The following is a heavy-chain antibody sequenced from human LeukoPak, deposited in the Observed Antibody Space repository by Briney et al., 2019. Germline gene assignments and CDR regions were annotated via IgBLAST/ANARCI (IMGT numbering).Heavy chain of an antibody. CDR3: AKDDAWGRYKD. Sequence: GRSLRLSCAASGFTFSSYGMHWVRQAPGKGLEWVSGISPSGEITYYTDSVKGRFTISRDNSKHTVSLQMNSLRGEDTAVYYCAKDDAWGRYKDWGQGTLVTVSS. V-gene: IGHV3-23*01. J-gene: IGHJ1*01. CDR1: GFTFSSYG. D-gene: IGHD3-16*01. CDR2: ISPSGEIT.